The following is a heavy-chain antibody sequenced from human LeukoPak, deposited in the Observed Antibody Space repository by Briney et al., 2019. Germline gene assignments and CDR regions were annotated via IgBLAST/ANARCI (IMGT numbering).Heavy chain of an antibody. D-gene: IGHD3-9*01. V-gene: IGHV3-23*01. CDR1: GFTFNNYA. CDR2: ISGSAGAT. J-gene: IGHJ4*01. CDR3: AKKRDNHDWLYYFDD. Sequence: GGSLRLSCAASGFTFNNYAMSWVRQAPGKRLEWVSAISGSAGATYYPDSVKGRFTISRDNSKNTLYPQMNSLRAEDTAVYYCAKKRDNHDWLYYFDDWGQGTQVTVSS.